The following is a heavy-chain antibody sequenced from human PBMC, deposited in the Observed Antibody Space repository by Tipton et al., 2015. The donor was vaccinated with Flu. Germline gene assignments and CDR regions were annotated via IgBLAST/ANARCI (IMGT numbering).Heavy chain of an antibody. CDR2: IIPIFGTA. D-gene: IGHD2-21*02. Sequence: QLVQSGAEVKKPGSSVKVSCKASGGTFSSYAISWVRQAPGQGLEWMGGIIPIFGTANYAQKFQDRVTITADESTSTAYTELSSLRSEDTAVYYCARVYAYCGGDCYSGFDYWGQGTLVTVSS. CDR1: GGTFSSYA. V-gene: IGHV1-69*01. J-gene: IGHJ4*02. CDR3: ARVYAYCGGDCYSGFDY.